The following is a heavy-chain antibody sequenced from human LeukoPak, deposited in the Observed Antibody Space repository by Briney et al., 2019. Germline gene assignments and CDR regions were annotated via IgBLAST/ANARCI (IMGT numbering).Heavy chain of an antibody. CDR3: ARSVWGNLFYYYYGMDV. CDR1: GGTFSSYA. V-gene: IGHV1-69*04. Sequence: SVKVSCKASGGTFSSYAISWVRQAPGQGLEWMGRIIPILGIANYAQKFQGRVTITADKSTGTAYMELSSLRSKDTAVYYCARSVWGNLFYYYYGMDVWGQGTTVTVSS. J-gene: IGHJ6*02. CDR2: IIPILGIA. D-gene: IGHD7-27*01.